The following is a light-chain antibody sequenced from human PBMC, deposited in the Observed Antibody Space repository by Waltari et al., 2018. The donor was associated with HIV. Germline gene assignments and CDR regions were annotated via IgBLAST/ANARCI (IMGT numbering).Light chain of an antibody. J-gene: IGKJ2*01. Sequence: DIQMTQSPSSLSASVGDRVTITCQASQDIRNYLNWYQQKPGKAPKLLIYDASNLETGVPSRFSGSEYRTDFTFTISSLQPEDIATYYCQQYDNLPSYTYGQGTTLEIK. CDR3: QQYDNLPSYT. V-gene: IGKV1-33*01. CDR1: QDIRNY. CDR2: DAS.